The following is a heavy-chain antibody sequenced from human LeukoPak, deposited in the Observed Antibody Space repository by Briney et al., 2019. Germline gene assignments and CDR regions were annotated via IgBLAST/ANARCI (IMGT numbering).Heavy chain of an antibody. CDR2: IIPIFGTA. CDR1: GGTSSSYA. J-gene: IGHJ4*02. V-gene: IGHV1-69*05. D-gene: IGHD3-22*01. CDR3: ARGSQDRSGYYYVGFDY. Sequence: SVKVSCKASGGTSSSYAISWVRQAPGQGLEWMGGIIPIFGTANYAQKFQGRVTITTDESTSTAYMELSSLRSEDTAVYYCARGSQDRSGYYYVGFDYWGQGTLVTVSS.